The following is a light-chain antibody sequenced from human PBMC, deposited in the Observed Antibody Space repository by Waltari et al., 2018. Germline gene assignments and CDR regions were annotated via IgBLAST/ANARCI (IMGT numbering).Light chain of an antibody. J-gene: IGKJ4*01. Sequence: EIVLTQSPGTLSLSPGERATLSCRASQTVRTTYLAWYQQKPGQAPTPVIHCASSRATGIPDRFSGSGSGTDFSLTISSLEPEDFAVYYCQQYDISPLTFGGGTKVEIK. CDR1: QTVRTTY. CDR2: CAS. V-gene: IGKV3-20*01. CDR3: QQYDISPLT.